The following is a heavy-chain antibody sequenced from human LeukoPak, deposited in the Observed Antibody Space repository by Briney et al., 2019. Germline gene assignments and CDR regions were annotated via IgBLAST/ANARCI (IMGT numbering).Heavy chain of an antibody. J-gene: IGHJ4*02. CDR2: ISAYNGNT. V-gene: IGHV1-18*01. CDR3: ARVIAGSHDY. CDR1: GYSFTNYA. Sequence: ASVKLSCKASGYSFTNYAISWVRQAPGQGLEWMGWISAYNGNTNYAQKFQGRVTMTRDTSINTAYMELSRLRSDDTAVYYCARVIAGSHDYWGQGTLVTVSS. D-gene: IGHD3-10*01.